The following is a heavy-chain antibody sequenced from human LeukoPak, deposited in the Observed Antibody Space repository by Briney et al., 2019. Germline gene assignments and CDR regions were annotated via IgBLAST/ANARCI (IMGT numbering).Heavy chain of an antibody. CDR2: ISWNSGSI. Sequence: PGRSLRLSCAASGFTFDDYAMHWVRQAPGKGLEWVSGISWNSGSIGYADSVKGRFTISRDNAKNSLYLQMNSLRAEDTALYYCAKGRGMCSGGSCYPPGPPFDYWGQGTLVTVSS. J-gene: IGHJ4*02. CDR1: GFTFDDYA. D-gene: IGHD2-15*01. V-gene: IGHV3-9*01. CDR3: AKGRGMCSGGSCYPPGPPFDY.